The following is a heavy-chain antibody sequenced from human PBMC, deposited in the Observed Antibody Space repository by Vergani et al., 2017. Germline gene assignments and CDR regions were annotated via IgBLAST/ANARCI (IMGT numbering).Heavy chain of an antibody. CDR3: ARAKPDGTPIVVVVGAFDI. CDR2: IYYSGST. V-gene: IGHV4-30-4*01. CDR1: GGSISSGDYY. Sequence: QVQLQESGPGLVKPSGTLSLTCAVSGGSISSGDYYWSWIRQPPGKGLEWIGYIYYSGSTYYNPSLKSRVTISVDTSKNQFSLKLSSVTAADTAVYYCARAKPDGTPIVVVVGAFDIWGQGTMVTVSS. J-gene: IGHJ3*02. D-gene: IGHD2-15*01.